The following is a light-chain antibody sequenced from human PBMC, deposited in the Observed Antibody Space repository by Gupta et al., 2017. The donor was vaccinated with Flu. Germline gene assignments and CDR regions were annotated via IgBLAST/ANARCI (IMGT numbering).Light chain of an antibody. J-gene: IGKJ1*01. V-gene: IGKV1-5*03. CDR1: QSMWPG. CDR2: KAS. CDR3: QHYAGYSRT. Sequence: VCITCRASQSMWPGLAWFQQKPGKAPKLLIFKASNLLSGVPSRFSGGGDGTEFTLTISSLQPDDFATYYCQHYAGYSRTFGQGTKVEI.